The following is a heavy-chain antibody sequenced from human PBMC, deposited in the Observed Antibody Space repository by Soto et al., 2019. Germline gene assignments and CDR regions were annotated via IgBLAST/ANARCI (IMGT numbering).Heavy chain of an antibody. Sequence: SGPTLVNPTQTLTLTCSFSGFSLSTSGMSVSWIRQPPGKALEWLALIDWDDEKYYSTSLQTRLSIFKDTSKSLVVLTITNMDPVDTATYFCARISGSVQKGFDSWGQGTLVTVSS. CDR2: IDWDDEK. CDR1: GFSLSTSGMS. D-gene: IGHD1-26*01. V-gene: IGHV2-70*01. CDR3: ARISGSVQKGFDS. J-gene: IGHJ4*02.